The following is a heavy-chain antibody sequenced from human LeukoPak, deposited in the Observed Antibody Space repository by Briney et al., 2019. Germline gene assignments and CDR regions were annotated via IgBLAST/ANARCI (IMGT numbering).Heavy chain of an antibody. Sequence: SVKVSCKASGGTFSSYAISWVRQAPGQGLEWMGRIIPILGIANYAQKFQGRVTITADKSTSTAYMELSSLRSEDTAVYYCARNERWFGDYYYYYGMDVWGQGTTVTVSS. CDR2: IIPILGIA. J-gene: IGHJ6*02. D-gene: IGHD3-10*01. CDR3: ARNERWFGDYYYYYGMDV. CDR1: GGTFSSYA. V-gene: IGHV1-69*04.